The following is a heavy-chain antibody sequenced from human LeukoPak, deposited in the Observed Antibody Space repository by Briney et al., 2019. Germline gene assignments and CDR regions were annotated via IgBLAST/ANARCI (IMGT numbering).Heavy chain of an antibody. CDR2: IYPSDSDT. CDR1: GYSFPDYW. D-gene: IGHD2-2*01. CDR3: ARRSHTSSPADY. J-gene: IGHJ4*02. V-gene: IGHV5-51*01. Sequence: GESLKISCKGSGYSFPDYWIGWVRQMPGKGLEWMGIIYPSDSDTRYSPSFQGQVTISADKSIGAAYLQWSSLRASDTAMYFCARRSHTSSPADYWGQGTLVTVSS.